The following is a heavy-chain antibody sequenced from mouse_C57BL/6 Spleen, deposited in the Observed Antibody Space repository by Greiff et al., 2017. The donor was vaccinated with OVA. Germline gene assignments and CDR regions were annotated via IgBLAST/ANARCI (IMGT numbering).Heavy chain of an antibody. V-gene: IGHV1-26*01. Sequence: VQLQQSGPELVKPGASVKISCKASGYTFTDYYMNWVKQSHGKSLEWIGDINPNNGGTSYNQKFKGKATLTVDKSSSTAYMELRSLTSEDSAVYDCAGGVVATSDWYFDVWGTGTTVTVSS. J-gene: IGHJ1*03. CDR3: AGGVVATSDWYFDV. CDR2: INPNNGGT. D-gene: IGHD1-1*01. CDR1: GYTFTDYY.